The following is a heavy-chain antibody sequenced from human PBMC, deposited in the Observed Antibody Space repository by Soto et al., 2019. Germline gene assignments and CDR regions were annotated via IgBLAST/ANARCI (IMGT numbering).Heavy chain of an antibody. CDR3: ARALLWFGELLPPYGMDV. CDR2: INPNNGDT. V-gene: IGHV1-2*02. CDR1: GYTLTELS. D-gene: IGHD3-10*01. Sequence: GASVKVSCKVSGYTLTELSMHWVRQAPGKGLEWMGGINPNNGDTIYAQKLQGRVTMTRDTSNSTAYMELSRLRSDDTAVYYCARALLWFGELLPPYGMDVWGQGTTVTVSS. J-gene: IGHJ6*02.